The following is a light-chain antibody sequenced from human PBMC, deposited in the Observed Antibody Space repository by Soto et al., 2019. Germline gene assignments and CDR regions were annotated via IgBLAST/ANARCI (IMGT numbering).Light chain of an antibody. Sequence: EIVLTHSPATLSLSPGERATLSCRASQTVFSRLAWYQHKPGQAPRLLIYDSSIRATGIPVRFSGSGSGTDFTLTISSLQPEDFAVYYCHQRRSWPRTFGQGTKVDIK. CDR1: QTVFSR. CDR3: HQRRSWPRT. CDR2: DSS. J-gene: IGKJ1*01. V-gene: IGKV3-11*01.